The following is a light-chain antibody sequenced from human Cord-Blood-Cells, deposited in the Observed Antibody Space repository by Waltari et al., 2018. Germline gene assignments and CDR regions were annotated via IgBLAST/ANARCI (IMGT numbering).Light chain of an antibody. CDR2: DVS. V-gene: IGLV2-11*01. Sequence: QSALTQPRSVSGSPGQSVTISCTGTSSDVGGYNNVSWYQQHPGKAPKLMIYDVSKRPSGVPDRFSGSKSGNTASLTISGLQAEDVADYYCCSYAGSYTVVFGGGTKLTVL. CDR3: CSYAGSYTVV. CDR1: SSDVGGYNN. J-gene: IGLJ2*01.